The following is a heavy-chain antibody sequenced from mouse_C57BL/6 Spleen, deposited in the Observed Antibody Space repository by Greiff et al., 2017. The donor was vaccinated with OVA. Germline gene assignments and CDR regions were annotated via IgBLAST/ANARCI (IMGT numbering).Heavy chain of an antibody. CDR3: ARGDYYGDWFAY. V-gene: IGHV1-69*01. J-gene: IGHJ3*01. CDR2: IDPSDSYT. D-gene: IGHD1-1*01. Sequence: QVQLQQPGAELVMPGASVKLSCKASGYTFTSYWMHWVKQRPGQGLEWIGEIDPSDSYTNYNQKFKGKSTLTVDKSSSTAYMQLSSLTSEDSAVYYCARGDYYGDWFAYWGQGTLVTVSA. CDR1: GYTFTSYW.